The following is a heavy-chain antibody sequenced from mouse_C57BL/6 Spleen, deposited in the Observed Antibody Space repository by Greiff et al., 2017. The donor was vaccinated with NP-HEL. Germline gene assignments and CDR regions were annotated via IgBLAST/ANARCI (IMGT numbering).Heavy chain of an antibody. D-gene: IGHD1-1*01. V-gene: IGHV7-3*01. J-gene: IGHJ4*01. Sequence: EVKLEESGGGLVQPGGSLSLSCAASGFTFTDYYMSWVRQPPGKALEWLGFIRNKANGYTTEYSASVKGRFTISRDNSQSILYLQMNALRAEDSATYYCARPSLYGDAMDYWGQGTSVTVSS. CDR1: GFTFTDYY. CDR3: ARPSLYGDAMDY. CDR2: IRNKANGYTT.